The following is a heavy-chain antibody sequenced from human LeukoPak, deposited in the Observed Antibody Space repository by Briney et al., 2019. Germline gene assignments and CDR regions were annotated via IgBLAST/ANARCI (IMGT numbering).Heavy chain of an antibody. CDR3: ARGEWDLLFDY. D-gene: IGHD1-26*01. CDR1: GGSISGYY. J-gene: IGHJ4*02. Sequence: SSETLSLTCTVSGGSISGYYWSWIRQPPGKGLEWIGYIFYSGSTNYNPSLKSRVTISVDTSKNQFSLKLSSVTAADTAVCYCARGEWDLLFDYWGQGTLVTVSS. V-gene: IGHV4-59*01. CDR2: IFYSGST.